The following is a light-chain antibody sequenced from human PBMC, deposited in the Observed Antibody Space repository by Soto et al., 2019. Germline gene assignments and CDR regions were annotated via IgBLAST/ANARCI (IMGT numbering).Light chain of an antibody. V-gene: IGLV2-14*01. CDR1: SSDVGGYNY. J-gene: IGLJ1*01. CDR3: SSYTSSSTEV. Sequence: QSALTQPASVSGSPGQSITISCTGTSSDVGGYNYVSWYQQHPGKAPKLMIYDVSNRPSGVSNRFSGSKSGNTASLTISGLQAEEEADYYCSSYTSSSTEVFGTGTKLTVL. CDR2: DVS.